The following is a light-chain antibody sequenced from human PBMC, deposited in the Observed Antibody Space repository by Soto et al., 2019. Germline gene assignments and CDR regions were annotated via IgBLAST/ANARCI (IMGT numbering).Light chain of an antibody. J-gene: IGKJ4*01. CDR2: GAS. CDR1: HSVDSN. Sequence: EIVMTQSPGTLSVSTGQGATLSCRASHSVDSNLAWYQQRPGQAPRLLIFGASTRPTGIPDRFSGSGSGTEFTLTIRSPQSEDFAVYYCQQYDKWPLTFGGGTKMEIK. CDR3: QQYDKWPLT. V-gene: IGKV3D-15*01.